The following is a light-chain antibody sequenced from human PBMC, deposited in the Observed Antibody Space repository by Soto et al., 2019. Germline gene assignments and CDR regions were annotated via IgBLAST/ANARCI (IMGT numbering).Light chain of an antibody. CDR2: EVT. V-gene: IGLV2-14*01. J-gene: IGLJ1*01. Sequence: QSVLTQPASVSGSPGQSITISCTGTSSDVGGYKSVSWYQHHPGKAPKLMIYEVTNQPSGVSNRFSGSKSGNTASLTISGLQAEDEADYYCSSYTSSSTLYVFGTGTKLTVL. CDR3: SSYTSSSTLYV. CDR1: SSDVGGYKS.